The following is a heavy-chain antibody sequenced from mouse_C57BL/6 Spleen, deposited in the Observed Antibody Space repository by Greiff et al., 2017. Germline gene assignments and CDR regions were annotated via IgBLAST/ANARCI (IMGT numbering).Heavy chain of an antibody. D-gene: IGHD1-1*01. V-gene: IGHV1-69*01. CDR3: ARSGYYGSSYWDFDV. CDR1: GYTFTSYW. Sequence: VQLQQPGAELVMPGASVKLSCKASGYTFTSYWMHWVKQRPGQGLEWIGEIDPSDSYSNYNQKFKGKSTLTVDKSSSTAYMQLSSLTSEDSAVYYCARSGYYGSSYWDFDVWGTGTTVTVSS. J-gene: IGHJ1*03. CDR2: IDPSDSYS.